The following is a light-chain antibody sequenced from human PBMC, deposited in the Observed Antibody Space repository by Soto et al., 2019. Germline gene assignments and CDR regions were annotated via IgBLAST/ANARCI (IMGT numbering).Light chain of an antibody. CDR3: SSYTSSSLHV. CDR2: DVS. V-gene: IGLV2-14*03. J-gene: IGLJ1*01. CDR1: RSVVGGYNY. Sequence: LAPPPSLSGAPRQSIPLSRPGPRSVVGGYNYVSWYQQHPGKAPKLMIYDVSNRPSGVSNRFSGSKSGNTASLTISGLQAEDEADYYCSSYTSSSLHVFGTGTKVTVL.